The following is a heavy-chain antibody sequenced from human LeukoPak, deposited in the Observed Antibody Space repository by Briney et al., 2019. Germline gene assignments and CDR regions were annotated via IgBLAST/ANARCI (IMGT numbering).Heavy chain of an antibody. V-gene: IGHV7-4-1*02. D-gene: IGHD2-8*01. J-gene: IGHJ5*02. CDR3: ARGLDIVLMVYAPGVWFDP. Sequence: ASVKASCKASGYTFTSYAMNWVRQAPGQGLEWMGWINTNTGNPTYAQGFTGRFVFSLDTSVSTAYLQISSLKAEDTAVYYCARGLDIVLMVYAPGVWFDPWGQGTLVTVSS. CDR1: GYTFTSYA. CDR2: INTNTGNP.